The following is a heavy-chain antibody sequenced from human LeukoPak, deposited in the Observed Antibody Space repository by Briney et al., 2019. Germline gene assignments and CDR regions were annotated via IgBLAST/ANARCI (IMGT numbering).Heavy chain of an antibody. CDR3: ARGIDTAMVPWEKDYYDSSGYHYFDY. J-gene: IGHJ4*02. D-gene: IGHD3-22*01. CDR2: IYYSGST. CDR1: GGSVSSGSYY. Sequence: SQTLSLTCTVSGGSVSSGSYYWSWIRQPPGKGLEWIGYIYYSGSTNYNPSLKSRVTISIDTSKNQFSLKLSSVTAADTAVYYCARGIDTAMVPWEKDYYDSSGYHYFDYWGQGTLVTVSS. V-gene: IGHV4-61*01.